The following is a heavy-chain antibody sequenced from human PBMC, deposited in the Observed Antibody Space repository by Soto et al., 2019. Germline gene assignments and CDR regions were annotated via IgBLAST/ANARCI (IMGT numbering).Heavy chain of an antibody. CDR2: TYYRSKWYN. Sequence: SPTLSLTCAISGDSVSSNSAAWNWFRQSPSRGLEWLGRTYYRSKWYNDYAVSVKSRITINPDTSKNQFSLQLNSVTPEDTAVYYCARWELLDDYYYYGMDVWGQGTTVTVSS. CDR1: GDSVSSNSAA. J-gene: IGHJ6*02. CDR3: ARWELLDDYYYYGMDV. D-gene: IGHD1-26*01. V-gene: IGHV6-1*01.